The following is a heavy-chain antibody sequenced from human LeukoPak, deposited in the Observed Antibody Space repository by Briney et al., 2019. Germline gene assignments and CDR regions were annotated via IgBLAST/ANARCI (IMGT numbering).Heavy chain of an antibody. V-gene: IGHV3-30*02. CDR2: IRYDGSNK. Sequence: GGSLRLSCAASGFTFSSYGMHWVRQAPGKGLEWVAFIRYDGSNKYYADSVKGRFTISRDNSKNTLYLQMNSLRAEDTAVYYCAREGGPYSSSSFGNYYYYMDVWGKGTTVTVSS. D-gene: IGHD6-6*01. CDR1: GFTFSSYG. J-gene: IGHJ6*03. CDR3: AREGGPYSSSSFGNYYYYMDV.